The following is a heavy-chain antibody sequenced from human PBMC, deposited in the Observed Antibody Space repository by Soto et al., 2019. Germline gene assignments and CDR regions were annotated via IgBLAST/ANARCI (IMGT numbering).Heavy chain of an antibody. CDR3: AREGSSGWNGLNWFAP. V-gene: IGHV3-48*01. CDR2: ISSSSSTI. Sequence: EVQLVESGGGLVQPGGSLRLSCAASGFTFSSYSMNWVRQAPGKGLEWVSYISSSSSTIYYADSVKGRFTISRDNAKNSRYLQMNSLRAEDTAVYYCAREGSSGWNGLNWFAPWGQGTLVTVSS. J-gene: IGHJ5*02. D-gene: IGHD6-19*01. CDR1: GFTFSSYS.